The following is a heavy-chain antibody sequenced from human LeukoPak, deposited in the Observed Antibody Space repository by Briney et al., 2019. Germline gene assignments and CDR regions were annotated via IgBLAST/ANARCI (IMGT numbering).Heavy chain of an antibody. CDR3: ATGHPYYYDSSGHDRLRFDP. V-gene: IGHV1-24*01. CDR1: GYTLTELS. D-gene: IGHD3-22*01. Sequence: ASVKVSCKVSGYTLTELSMHWVRQAPGKGLEWMGGFDPEDGETIYAQKFQGRVTMTEDTSTDTAYMELSSLRSEDTAVYYCATGHPYYYDSSGHDRLRFDPWGQGTLVTVSS. CDR2: FDPEDGET. J-gene: IGHJ5*02.